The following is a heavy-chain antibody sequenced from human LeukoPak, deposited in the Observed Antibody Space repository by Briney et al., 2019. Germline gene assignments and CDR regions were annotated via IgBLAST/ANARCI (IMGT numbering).Heavy chain of an antibody. CDR3: ARGRPDWYFDL. CDR2: IYHSGST. Sequence: SETLSLTCAVSGGSISSSNWWSWVRQPPEKGLEWIGEIYHSGSTYSNPSLQSRVLISVDKSKNHFSLRLSSVTAADTALYYCARGRPDWYFDLWGRGTLVSVSS. V-gene: IGHV4-4*02. J-gene: IGHJ2*01. CDR1: GGSISSSNW.